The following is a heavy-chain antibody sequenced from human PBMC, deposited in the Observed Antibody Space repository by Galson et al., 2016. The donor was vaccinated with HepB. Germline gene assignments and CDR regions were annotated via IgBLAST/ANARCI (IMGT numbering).Heavy chain of an antibody. J-gene: IGHJ6*04. V-gene: IGHV3-23*01. CDR2: ISPGGNT. D-gene: IGHD1-1*01. CDR1: GFTFSTYA. Sequence: SLRLSCAASGFTFSTYAMSWVRQAPGEGLEWVSTISPGGNTNYADSVKGRFVISRDNSKDTVSLQMNTLRAEDTALYFCAKDMRLERRRGGWGSLAYDGKDVGGKGTTVIVSS. CDR3: AKDMRLERRRGGWGSLAYDGKDV.